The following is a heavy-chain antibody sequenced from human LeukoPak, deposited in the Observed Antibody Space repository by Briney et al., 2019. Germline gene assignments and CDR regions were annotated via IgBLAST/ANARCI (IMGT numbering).Heavy chain of an antibody. CDR1: GFTVSSNY. D-gene: IGHD3-10*01. V-gene: IGHV3-53*01. Sequence: PGGSLRLSCAASGFTVSSNYMNWVRQAPGKGLEWVSVIYSGDSTYYADSVKGRFTISRDNAKNSLYLQMNSLRAEDTAVYYCAILSSGDAFDIWGQGTMVTVSS. CDR3: AILSSGDAFDI. CDR2: IYSGDST. J-gene: IGHJ3*02.